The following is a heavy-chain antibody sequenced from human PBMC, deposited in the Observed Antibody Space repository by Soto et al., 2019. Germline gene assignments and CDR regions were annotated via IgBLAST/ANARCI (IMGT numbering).Heavy chain of an antibody. Sequence: QVQLVESGGGVVQPGRSLRLSCAAAGFTFRSYGMHWVRQAPGKGLEWVADISNDGSNKNYADSVKGRFTISRDNSKNTLYLHTTSLRAEDTAVYYCAKAGSGQWVFGDSWGQGALVAFSS. V-gene: IGHV3-30*18. D-gene: IGHD6-19*01. CDR3: AKAGSGQWVFGDS. CDR2: ISNDGSNK. J-gene: IGHJ4*02. CDR1: GFTFRSYG.